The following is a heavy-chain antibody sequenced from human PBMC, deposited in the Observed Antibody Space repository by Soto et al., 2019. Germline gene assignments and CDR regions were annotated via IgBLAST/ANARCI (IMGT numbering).Heavy chain of an antibody. V-gene: IGHV3-23*01. CDR1: GFTFSSYA. CDR3: AKDSGGYCSSTSCYLSRIDY. D-gene: IGHD2-2*01. Sequence: GGSLRLSCAASGFTFSSYAMSWVRQAPGKGLEWVSAISGSGGSTYYADSVKGRFTISRDNSKNTLYLQMNSLRAEDTAVYYYAKDSGGYCSSTSCYLSRIDYWGQGTLVTVST. J-gene: IGHJ4*02. CDR2: ISGSGGST.